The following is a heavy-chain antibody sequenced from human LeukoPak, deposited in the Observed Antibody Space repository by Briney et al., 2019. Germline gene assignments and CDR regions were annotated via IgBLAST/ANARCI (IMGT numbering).Heavy chain of an antibody. J-gene: IGHJ5*02. V-gene: IGHV3-7*04. CDR3: ARVKTGTTNWFDP. Sequence: GGSLRLSCAASGFTFSSYWMSWVRQAPGKGLEWVATINQDGSGKYYVDSVKGRFSISRDSAKNSLHLQMSSLRAEDTAVYYCARVKTGTTNWFDPWGQGTLVTVSS. CDR2: INQDGSGK. D-gene: IGHD1-1*01. CDR1: GFTFSSYW.